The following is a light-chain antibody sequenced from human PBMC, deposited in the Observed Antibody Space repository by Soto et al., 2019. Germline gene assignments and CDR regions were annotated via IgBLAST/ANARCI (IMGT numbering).Light chain of an antibody. CDR1: QGIRTE. Sequence: ASPMTQSPSSLSASVGDRVTITCRSSQGIRTELAWYQQKPGKAPKLLIYGASSLQSEVPSRFSGSGSGTDFTLTISSLQPEDFATYYCLQDYSYPRPFGQGTKV. CDR2: GAS. CDR3: LQDYSYPRP. V-gene: IGKV1-6*01. J-gene: IGKJ1*01.